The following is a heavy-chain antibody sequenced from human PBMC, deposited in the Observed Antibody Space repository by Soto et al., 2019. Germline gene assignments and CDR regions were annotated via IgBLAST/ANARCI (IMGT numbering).Heavy chain of an antibody. CDR1: GGSISSYY. V-gene: IGHV4-59*01. J-gene: IGHJ6*03. CDR3: GRGIRAADYYYYYYMDV. Sequence: ASETLSLTCTVSGGSISSYYCSWIRQPPGKGLEWIGYIYYSGSTNYNPSLKSRVTISVDTSKNQFSLKLSSVTAADTAVYYCGRGIRAADYYYYYYMDVWGKGTTVTVSS. CDR2: IYYSGST. D-gene: IGHD5-18*01.